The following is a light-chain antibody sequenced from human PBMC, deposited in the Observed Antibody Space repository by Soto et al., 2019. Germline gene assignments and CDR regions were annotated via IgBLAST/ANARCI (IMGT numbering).Light chain of an antibody. J-gene: IGLJ3*02. CDR2: EVS. CDR1: SSDVGGYKY. CDR3: NSYTSSTTLV. Sequence: QSVLTQPDSVSGSPGQSITMSCTGTSSDVGGYKYVSWYQQHPGKAPKLIIYEVSNRPSGVSNRFSGSKSGNTASLTISGLQAEDEADYYCNSYTSSTTLVFGGGTKLTVL. V-gene: IGLV2-14*01.